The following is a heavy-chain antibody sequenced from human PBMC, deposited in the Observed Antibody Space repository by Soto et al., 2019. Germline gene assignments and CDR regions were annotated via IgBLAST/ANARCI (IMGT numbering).Heavy chain of an antibody. CDR2: RTCDGSKK. Sequence: GGSLRLSCAASGFTFSSYGMHWVRQAPGKGLEWVAVRTCDGSKKYYADSGKGRFTISRDNSKNTLYLQMNSLRAEDTVVDYCAKDFEQSFPYGRGIDYWGQGTLVTVSS. D-gene: IGHD4-17*01. CDR1: GFTFSSYG. V-gene: IGHV3-30*18. CDR3: AKDFEQSFPYGRGIDY. J-gene: IGHJ4*02.